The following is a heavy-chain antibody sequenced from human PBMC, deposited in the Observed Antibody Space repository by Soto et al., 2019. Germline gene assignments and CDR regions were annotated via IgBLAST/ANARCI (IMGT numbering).Heavy chain of an antibody. Sequence: QVQLVQSGAEVKKPGSSVKVSCKASGGTFSSYAISWVRQAPGQGLEWMGGIIPIFGTANYAQKFQGRVTITADKSTRTAYIELSSLGSEDRAVDYCARDQWRGSYYYDYGMDVWGQGTTVTVSS. CDR2: IIPIFGTA. CDR1: GGTFSSYA. D-gene: IGHD6-19*01. CDR3: ARDQWRGSYYYDYGMDV. J-gene: IGHJ6*02. V-gene: IGHV1-69*06.